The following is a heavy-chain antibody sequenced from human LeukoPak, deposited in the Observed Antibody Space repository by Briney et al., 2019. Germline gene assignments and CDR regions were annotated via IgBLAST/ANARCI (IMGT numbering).Heavy chain of an antibody. CDR2: IYYSGST. CDR1: GGSISSSSYY. Sequence: SETLSLTCTVSGGSISSSSYYWDWIRQPPGKGPEWIGSIYYSGSTYYNPSLKSRVTISVDTSKNQFSLKLSSVTAADTAVYYCARRRYCSGGSCYGGGDYWGQGTLVTVSS. J-gene: IGHJ4*02. V-gene: IGHV4-39*01. CDR3: ARRRYCSGGSCYGGGDY. D-gene: IGHD2-15*01.